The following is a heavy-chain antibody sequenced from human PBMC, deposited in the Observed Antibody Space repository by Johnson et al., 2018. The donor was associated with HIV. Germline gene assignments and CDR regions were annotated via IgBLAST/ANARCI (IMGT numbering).Heavy chain of an antibody. CDR1: GFTVSSNY. J-gene: IGHJ3*02. CDR2: INSSGST. Sequence: VQLVESGGGLVQPGGSLRLSCAASGFTVSSNYMSWVRQGPGKGLEWVSVINSSGSTYYADSVRGRFTISRDNSKNMVYLQMNSLRAEDTAVYYCARACRDGYTCDAFDIWGQGTMVTVSS. CDR3: ARACRDGYTCDAFDI. V-gene: IGHV3-66*01. D-gene: IGHD5-24*01.